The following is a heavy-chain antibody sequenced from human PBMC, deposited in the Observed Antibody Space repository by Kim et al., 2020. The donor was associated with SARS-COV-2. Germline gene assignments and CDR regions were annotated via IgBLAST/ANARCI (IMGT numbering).Heavy chain of an antibody. CDR3: AKEGGGDTIFGVVITNYYMDV. J-gene: IGHJ6*03. D-gene: IGHD3-3*01. Sequence: FTISRDNSKNTLYLQMNSLRAEDTAVYYCAKEGGGDTIFGVVITNYYMDVWGKGTTVTVSS. V-gene: IGHV3-30*02.